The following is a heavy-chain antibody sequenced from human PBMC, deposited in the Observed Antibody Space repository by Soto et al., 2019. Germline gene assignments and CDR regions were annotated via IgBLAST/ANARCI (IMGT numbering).Heavy chain of an antibody. CDR1: GFTFSTYA. Sequence: GGSLRLSCAASGFTFSTYAMAWVRQAPGKGLEWVSGVSASGLNTDYADPVKGRFYISRDNSKNTVSLHMNSLRAEDTALYYCAGEGGLSGSYPSRSRNAFDIWGQGTMVTVSS. J-gene: IGHJ3*02. V-gene: IGHV3-23*01. D-gene: IGHD1-26*01. CDR3: AGEGGLSGSYPSRSRNAFDI. CDR2: VSASGLNT.